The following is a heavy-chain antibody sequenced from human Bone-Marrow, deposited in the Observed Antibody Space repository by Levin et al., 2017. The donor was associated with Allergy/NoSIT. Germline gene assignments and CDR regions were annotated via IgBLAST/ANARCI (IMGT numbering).Heavy chain of an antibody. Sequence: GESLKISCAGSGFIFSDYYMSWIRQTPGKGLEWLSYISHTGATTYHADSVKGRFTISRDNAKKSLYLQMSSLRDDDTAVYDCTRDTPTHSSSYWGQGTLVIVSS. V-gene: IGHV3-11*01. CDR1: GFIFSDYY. J-gene: IGHJ4*02. CDR2: ISHTGATT. D-gene: IGHD3-22*01. CDR3: TRDTPTHSSSY.